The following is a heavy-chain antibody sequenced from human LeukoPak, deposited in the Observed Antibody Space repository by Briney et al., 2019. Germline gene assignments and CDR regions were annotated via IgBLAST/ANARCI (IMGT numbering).Heavy chain of an antibody. CDR2: ISNNGGYT. CDR3: AKQLGSCSDGSCYFPY. Sequence: AGGSLRLSCAASGNYWMHWVRQAPGKGLVWVSAISNNGGYTYYADSVQGRFTISRDNSKSTLCLQMNSLRAEDTAVYYCAKQLGSCSDGSCYFPYWGQGTLVTVSS. CDR1: GNYW. V-gene: IGHV3-23*01. D-gene: IGHD2-15*01. J-gene: IGHJ4*02.